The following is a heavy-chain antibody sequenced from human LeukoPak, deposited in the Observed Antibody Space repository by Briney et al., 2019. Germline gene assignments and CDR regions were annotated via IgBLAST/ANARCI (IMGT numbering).Heavy chain of an antibody. CDR3: ARARYSNSWYAVDI. Sequence: AETLSLTCAVYGGSFSGYYWSWIRQPPGKGLEWIGEINHSGSTNYKPSLKSRVTISVDTSKSTFCMKLSSVTAADTAVYYCARARYSNSWYAVDIWGQGTMVTVSS. CDR1: GGSFSGYY. CDR2: INHSGST. J-gene: IGHJ3*02. V-gene: IGHV4-34*01. D-gene: IGHD6-13*01.